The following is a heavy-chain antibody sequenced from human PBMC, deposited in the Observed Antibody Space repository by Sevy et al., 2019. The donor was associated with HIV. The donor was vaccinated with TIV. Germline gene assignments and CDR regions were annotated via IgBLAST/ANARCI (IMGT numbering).Heavy chain of an antibody. CDR3: AREGCTKPHDY. Sequence: GGSLRLSCAASGFTFSKYSMSWIRQTPGKGLEWVSTFSFGCGKINYAYSVKGRFTISRADSRNTFYLQMNSLRAEDTAIYYCAREGCTKPHDYWGQGTVVTVSS. CDR2: FSFGCGKI. CDR1: GFTFSKYS. J-gene: IGHJ4*02. D-gene: IGHD2-8*01. V-gene: IGHV3-23*01.